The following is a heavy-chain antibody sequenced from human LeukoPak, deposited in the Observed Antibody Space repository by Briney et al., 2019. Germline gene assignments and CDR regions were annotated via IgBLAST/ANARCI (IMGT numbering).Heavy chain of an antibody. V-gene: IGHV3-30*04. J-gene: IGHJ4*02. CDR2: ISYDGSNK. Sequence: PGRPLRPSCAAPGFPSSSNAILGVGQAPGKGLGGGAVISYDGSNKYYADSVKGRFTISRDNSKNTLYLQMNSLRAEDTAVYYCARTGCSSTSCYKYYFDYWGQGTLVTVSS. D-gene: IGHD2-2*02. CDR1: GFPSSSNA. CDR3: ARTGCSSTSCYKYYFDY.